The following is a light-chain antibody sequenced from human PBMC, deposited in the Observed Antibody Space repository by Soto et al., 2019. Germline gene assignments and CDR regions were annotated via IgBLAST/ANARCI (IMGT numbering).Light chain of an antibody. V-gene: IGKV1-9*01. Sequence: DIQMTQSPSTLSASVGDRVTITCRASQSISGTLAWYQQKPGKAPKLLIYAASTLQSGVPSRFSGSGSGTEFTLTISSLQPEDFATYYCQQLNSYQITFGQGTRLEIK. J-gene: IGKJ5*01. CDR1: QSISGT. CDR2: AAS. CDR3: QQLNSYQIT.